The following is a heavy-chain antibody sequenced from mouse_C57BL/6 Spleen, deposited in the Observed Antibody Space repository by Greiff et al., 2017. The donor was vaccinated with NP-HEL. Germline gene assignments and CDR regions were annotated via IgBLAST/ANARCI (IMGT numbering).Heavy chain of an antibody. J-gene: IGHJ3*01. CDR3: TTRGWFSWFAY. Sequence: EVQLQQSGAELVRPGASVKLSCTASGFNIKDYYMHWVKQRPEQGLEWIGRIDPEDGDTEYAPKFQGKATMTADTSSNTAYLQLSSLTSEDTAVYYCTTRGWFSWFAYWGQGTLVTVSA. D-gene: IGHD2-3*01. CDR1: GFNIKDYY. CDR2: IDPEDGDT. V-gene: IGHV14-1*01.